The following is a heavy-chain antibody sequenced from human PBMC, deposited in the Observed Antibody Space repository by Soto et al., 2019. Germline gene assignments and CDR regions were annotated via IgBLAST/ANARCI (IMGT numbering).Heavy chain of an antibody. V-gene: IGHV3-23*01. CDR3: AKGVNYYDSSGYYSYYYNGMDV. J-gene: IGHJ6*02. CDR2: ISGSGGST. Sequence: PGRSLRLSCAASGFSFNTYAMSWVRQAPGKGLEWVSAISGSGGSTYYADSVKGRFTISRDNSENTVYLQMNSLRAEDTAVYYCAKGVNYYDSSGYYSYYYNGMDVWGQGTTVTVSS. CDR1: GFSFNTYA. D-gene: IGHD3-22*01.